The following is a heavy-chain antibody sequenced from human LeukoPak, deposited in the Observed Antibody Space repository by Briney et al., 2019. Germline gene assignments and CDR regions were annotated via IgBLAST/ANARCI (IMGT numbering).Heavy chain of an antibody. CDR3: ARGNGGYDYFDY. Sequence: GGSLRLSCAASGFTFSSYAMHWVRQAPGKGLEWVAVISYDGSNKYYADSVKGRFTISRDNSKNTLYLQMNSLRAEDTAVYYCARGNGGYDYFDYWGQGTLVTVSS. CDR2: ISYDGSNK. CDR1: GFTFSSYA. J-gene: IGHJ4*02. D-gene: IGHD5-12*01. V-gene: IGHV3-30-3*01.